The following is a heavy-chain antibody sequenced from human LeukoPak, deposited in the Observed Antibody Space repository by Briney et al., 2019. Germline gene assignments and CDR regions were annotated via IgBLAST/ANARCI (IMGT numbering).Heavy chain of an antibody. V-gene: IGHV3-9*01. CDR2: ISWNSGSI. CDR3: AKDIDTPPYSSCWYGVLDL. Sequence: PATSLRLSCTASGFTFDDYAMHWVRQAPGKGLEWVSGISWNSGSIGYADSVKGRFTISRDNAKHSLYLQMNSLRAEDTALYYCAKDIDTPPYSSCWYGVLDLWGQGTLVTVSS. CDR1: GFTFDDYA. D-gene: IGHD6-19*01. J-gene: IGHJ5*02.